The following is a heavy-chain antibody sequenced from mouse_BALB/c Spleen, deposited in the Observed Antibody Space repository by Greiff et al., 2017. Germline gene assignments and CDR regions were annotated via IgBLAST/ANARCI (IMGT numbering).Heavy chain of an antibody. D-gene: IGHD1-1*01. CDR1: GYTFTSYV. J-gene: IGHJ1*01. CDR2: INPYNDGT. CDR3: ARSPPYYYGSSYHYWYFDV. Sequence: EVQLQQSGPELVKPGASVKMSCKASGYTFTSYVMHWVKQKPGQGLEWIGYINPYNDGTKYNEKFKGKATLTSDKSSSTAYMELSSLTSEDSAVYYCARSPPYYYGSSYHYWYFDVWGAGTTVTVSS. V-gene: IGHV1-14*01.